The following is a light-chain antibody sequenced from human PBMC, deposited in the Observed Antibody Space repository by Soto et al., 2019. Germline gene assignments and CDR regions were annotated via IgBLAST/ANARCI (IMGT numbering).Light chain of an antibody. CDR1: QSLSRTY. CDR2: ASS. V-gene: IGKV3-20*01. J-gene: IGKJ2*01. CDR3: QGDGRSPLYS. Sequence: EIVLTQSPGTLSLSPGDRATLSCRASQSLSRTYLAWYQQKPGQAPRLLIYASSDRAPGIPDRFRGSGSGTDFTLTISRLEPEDFAVYYWQGDGRSPLYSFGQGT.